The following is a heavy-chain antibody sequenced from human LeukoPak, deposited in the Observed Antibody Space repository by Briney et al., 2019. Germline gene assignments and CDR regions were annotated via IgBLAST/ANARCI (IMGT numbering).Heavy chain of an antibody. Sequence: ASVKVSCKASGYTFTRYGISWVRQAPGQGLGWVGWISGYNGNTKYAQKVQGRVTMTTDTSASTAYKELRSLRSDDTAVYYCAREASGAPGTREFDYWGQGTLVTVSS. CDR3: AREASGAPGTREFDY. D-gene: IGHD6-13*01. CDR1: GYTFTRYG. CDR2: ISGYNGNT. V-gene: IGHV1-18*01. J-gene: IGHJ4*02.